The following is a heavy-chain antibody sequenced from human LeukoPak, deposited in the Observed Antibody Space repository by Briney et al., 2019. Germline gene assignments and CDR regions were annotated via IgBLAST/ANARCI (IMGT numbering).Heavy chain of an antibody. D-gene: IGHD4-11*01. CDR1: GFTFSDYY. V-gene: IGHV3-11*01. Sequence: KAGGSLRLSCAASGFTFSDYYMSWIRQAPGKGLEWVSYISSSGSTIYYADSVKGRFTISRDNAKNSLYLQMNSLRAEDTAVYYCAREVDDYSNYEGLPNWFDPWGQGTLVTVSS. CDR2: ISSSGSTI. CDR3: AREVDDYSNYEGLPNWFDP. J-gene: IGHJ5*02.